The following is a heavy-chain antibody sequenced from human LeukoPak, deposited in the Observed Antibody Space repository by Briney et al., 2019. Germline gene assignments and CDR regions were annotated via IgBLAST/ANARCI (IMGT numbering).Heavy chain of an antibody. D-gene: IGHD5-18*01. CDR2: IYTSGST. CDR1: GGSISIYY. Sequence: SETLSLTCTVSGGSISIYYWSWIRQPAGKGLEWIGRIYTSGSTNYNPSPKSRVTMSVDTSKNQFSLKLSSVTAADTAVYYCARDVGRGYSYGYSAFDIWGQGTMVTVSS. V-gene: IGHV4-4*07. CDR3: ARDVGRGYSYGYSAFDI. J-gene: IGHJ3*02.